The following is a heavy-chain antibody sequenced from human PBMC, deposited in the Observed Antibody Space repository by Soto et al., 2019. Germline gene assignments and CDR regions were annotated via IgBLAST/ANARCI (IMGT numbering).Heavy chain of an antibody. V-gene: IGHV3-23*01. CDR3: ARPDGSTYSFRY. Sequence: DVQLLESGGSLVQPGGSLRLSCAASGFTFNAYSLSWVRQAPGKGLEWVSAISTTGGSTYYADSVKGRFTISRDNSQNTLSLQMSSLGAEDTAVYFCARPDGSTYSFRYWGQGTLVTVSS. J-gene: IGHJ4*02. D-gene: IGHD3-10*01. CDR2: ISTTGGST. CDR1: GFTFNAYS.